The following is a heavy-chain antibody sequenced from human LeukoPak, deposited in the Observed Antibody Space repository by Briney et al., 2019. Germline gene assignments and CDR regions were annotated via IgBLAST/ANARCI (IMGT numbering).Heavy chain of an antibody. J-gene: IGHJ5*02. CDR3: AKVGGLWFGDLYNWFDP. V-gene: IGHV3-23*01. Sequence: GGSLRLSCAASGFTFSSYAMSWVRQAPGKGLEWVSAISGSGGSTYYADSVKGRFTISRDNSKNTLYLQMNNLRAEDTAVYYCAKVGGLWFGDLYNWFDPWGQGTLVTVSS. CDR2: ISGSGGST. CDR1: GFTFSSYA. D-gene: IGHD3-10*01.